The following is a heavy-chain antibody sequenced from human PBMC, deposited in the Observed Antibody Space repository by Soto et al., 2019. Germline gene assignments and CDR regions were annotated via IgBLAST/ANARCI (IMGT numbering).Heavy chain of an antibody. V-gene: IGHV1-18*01. CDR3: ERDLSGKTGY. CDR2: ISPYNGNT. D-gene: IGHD2-15*01. Sequence: QVQLVQSGPEVKKPGASVKVSCTASGYTFTSYGIRWVRHAPGQGLEWMGWISPYNGNTNYAQKLQGRVTITTDTSTSTAYMELRSLRYDDTAVYYCERDLSGKTGYWCQGTLVTVSA. J-gene: IGHJ4*02. CDR1: GYTFTSYG.